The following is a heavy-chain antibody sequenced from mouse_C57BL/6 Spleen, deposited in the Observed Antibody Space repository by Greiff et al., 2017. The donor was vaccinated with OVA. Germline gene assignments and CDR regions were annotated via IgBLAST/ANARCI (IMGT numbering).Heavy chain of an antibody. Sequence: QQPGAELVKPGASVKLSCKASGYTFTSYWMQWVKQRPGPGLEGTGEIDPSDSYTNYNQKFKGKATLTVDTSSSTAYMQLSSLTSEDSAVYYCARETAQAEVAYWGQGTLVTVAA. J-gene: IGHJ3*01. CDR1: GYTFTSYW. CDR3: ARETAQAEVAY. CDR2: IDPSDSYT. V-gene: IGHV1-50*01. D-gene: IGHD3-2*02.